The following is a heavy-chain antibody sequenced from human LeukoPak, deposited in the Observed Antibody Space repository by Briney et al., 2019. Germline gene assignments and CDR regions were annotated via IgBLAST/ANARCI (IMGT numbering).Heavy chain of an antibody. CDR1: GFTFSSYD. Sequence: PGGSLRLSCSASGFTFSSYDMKWVRQAPGKGLQWVSYISSSGSTIYYADSVKGRFTISRDNAKNSLYLQMNSLRVEDTAVYYCARAIGDFGRYGVDVWGQGTTITVFS. V-gene: IGHV3-48*03. J-gene: IGHJ6*02. D-gene: IGHD4-17*01. CDR2: ISSSGSTI. CDR3: ARAIGDFGRYGVDV.